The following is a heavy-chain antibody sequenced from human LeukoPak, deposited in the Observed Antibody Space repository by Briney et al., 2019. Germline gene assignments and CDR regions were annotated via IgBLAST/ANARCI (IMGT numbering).Heavy chain of an antibody. J-gene: IGHJ2*01. V-gene: IGHV4-38-2*02. D-gene: IGHD6-13*01. CDR2: IYHSGST. CDR3: AREMEDSSPGWWYFDL. Sequence: KPSETLSLTCAVSGYSISSGYYWGWIRQPPGKGLEWIGRIYHSGSTYYNPSLKSRVTISVDTSKNQFSLKLSSVTAADTAVYYCAREMEDSSPGWWYFDLWGRGTLVTVSS. CDR1: GYSISSGYY.